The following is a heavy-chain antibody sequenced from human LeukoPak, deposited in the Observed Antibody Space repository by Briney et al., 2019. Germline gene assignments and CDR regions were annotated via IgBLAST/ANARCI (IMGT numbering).Heavy chain of an antibody. CDR2: ISSSSSYI. CDR1: GFTFSSYS. J-gene: IGHJ3*02. CDR3: ARGLRFLEWSVYDAFDI. Sequence: GGSPRLSCAASGFTFSSYSMNWVRQAPGKGLEWVSSISSSSSYIYYADSVKGRFTISRDNAKNSLYLQMNSLRAEDTAVYYCARGLRFLEWSVYDAFDIWGQGTMVTVSS. V-gene: IGHV3-21*01. D-gene: IGHD3-3*01.